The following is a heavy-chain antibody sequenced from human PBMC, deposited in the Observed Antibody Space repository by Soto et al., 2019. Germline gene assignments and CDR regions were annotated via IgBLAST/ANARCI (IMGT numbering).Heavy chain of an antibody. V-gene: IGHV4-4*07. CDR3: ARGGEVGAQGSYYDYGADV. CDR2: RYTSGST. Sequence: SETLSLTCSLSGDSISRYSWTWIRQPAGKGLEWIGRRYTSGSTNSNPSLTSRVSMSVDTSKNQFSLKLTSPTAADTAVYYCARGGEVGAQGSYYDYGADVWGHGTTVTVSS. D-gene: IGHD1-26*01. J-gene: IGHJ6*02. CDR1: GDSISRYS.